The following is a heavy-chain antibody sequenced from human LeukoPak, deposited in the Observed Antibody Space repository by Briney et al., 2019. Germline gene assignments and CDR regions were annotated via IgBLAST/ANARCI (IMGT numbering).Heavy chain of an antibody. V-gene: IGHV4-61*09. CDR3: ARGPLGDPRYYFDY. CDR2: INHSGST. D-gene: IGHD2-21*02. CDR1: GGSISTGSYY. Sequence: SQTLSLTCTVSGGSISTGSYYWSWIRQPAGKGLEWIGEINHSGSTNYNPSLKSRVTISVDTSKNQFSLKLSSVTAADTAVYYCARGPLGDPRYYFDYWGQGTLVTVSS. J-gene: IGHJ4*02.